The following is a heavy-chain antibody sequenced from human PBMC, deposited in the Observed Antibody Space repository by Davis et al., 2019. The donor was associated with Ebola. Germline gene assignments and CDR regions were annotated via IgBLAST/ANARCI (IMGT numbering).Heavy chain of an antibody. CDR3: ARMRVLVVYATYNWFDP. CDR1: GFTVSSNY. V-gene: IGHV3-53*01. D-gene: IGHD2-8*02. Sequence: GESLKIPCAASGFTVSSNYMSWVRQAPGKGLEWGSVIHSGGSTYYADPVKGRFTISRDNSKNTLYLQMNSLRAEDTAVYYCARMRVLVVYATYNWFDPWGQGTLVTVSS. J-gene: IGHJ5*02. CDR2: IHSGGST.